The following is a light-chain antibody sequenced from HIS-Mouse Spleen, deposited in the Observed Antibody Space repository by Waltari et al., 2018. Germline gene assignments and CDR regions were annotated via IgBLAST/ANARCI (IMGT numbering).Light chain of an antibody. J-gene: IGLJ2*01. CDR3: SSYTSSSTEV. Sequence: QSALTQPASVSGPPGQSITISCTGTSSDVGGYNYVSWYQQHPGKAPKLMIYDVSNRPSGGSNRFSGSKSGNTASLTISGLQAEDEADYYCSSYTSSSTEVFGGGTKLTVL. V-gene: IGLV2-14*03. CDR1: SSDVGGYNY. CDR2: DVS.